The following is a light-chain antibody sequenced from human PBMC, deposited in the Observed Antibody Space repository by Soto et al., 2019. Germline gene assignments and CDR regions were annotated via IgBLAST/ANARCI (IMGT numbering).Light chain of an antibody. Sequence: QSALTQPASVSGSPGQSITISCTGTSSDVGGYNYVSWYQQHPGKAPKLMIYEVSNRPSGVSNRFSGSKSGNTASLTISGLQAEDEADYYCSSYTSSSTPVFGTGTKADRP. CDR3: SSYTSSSTPV. CDR2: EVS. V-gene: IGLV2-14*01. CDR1: SSDVGGYNY. J-gene: IGLJ1*01.